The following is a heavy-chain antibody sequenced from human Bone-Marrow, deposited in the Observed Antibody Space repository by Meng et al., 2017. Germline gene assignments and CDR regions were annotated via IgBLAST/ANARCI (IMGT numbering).Heavy chain of an antibody. CDR1: GGSTSSGNTG. D-gene: IGHD4-17*01. J-gene: IGHJ2*01. CDR2: IYYSGST. V-gene: IGHV4-31*03. Sequence: QVQPQEPGPGLGKPLQTLSLTVTVSGGSTSSGNTGWSWFRQHPGKGREYIGYIYYSGSTYYNPSLKSRVIISVDTSKNQFSLRLNSVTAADTAVYYCASLYGDSSVWYLDLWGRGTLVTVSS. CDR3: ASLYGDSSVWYLDL.